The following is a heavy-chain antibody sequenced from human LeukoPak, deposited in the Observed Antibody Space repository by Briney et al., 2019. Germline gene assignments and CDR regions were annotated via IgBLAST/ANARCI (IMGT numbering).Heavy chain of an antibody. V-gene: IGHV4-4*02. D-gene: IGHD6-19*01. CDR3: ARAAAVTGQFEF. CDR2: IYHAGST. Sequence: SGTLSLTCTVSGASTSSSNWWTWVRQPPGEALEWIGEIYHAGSTKYNPSLKSRLTISVDKSNNSFSLSLTSVTAADTAFYYCARAAAVTGQFEFWGQGTLVTVSS. CDR1: GASTSSSNW. J-gene: IGHJ4*02.